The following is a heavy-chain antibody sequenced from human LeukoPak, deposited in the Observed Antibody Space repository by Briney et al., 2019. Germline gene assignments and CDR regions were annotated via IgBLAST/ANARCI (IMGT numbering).Heavy chain of an antibody. V-gene: IGHV3-9*01. J-gene: IGHJ6*02. Sequence: HTGGSLRLPCAATGFSFKDYGMHWVRQPPGKGLEWVSAINWNGGGTDYADSVKGRFTISRDNAKNSLYLQLSSLRPEDTALYYCAKHLTATNTYIFFGLDVWGQGTSVTVSS. CDR1: GFSFKDYG. CDR2: INWNGGGT. D-gene: IGHD1-26*01. CDR3: AKHLTATNTYIFFGLDV.